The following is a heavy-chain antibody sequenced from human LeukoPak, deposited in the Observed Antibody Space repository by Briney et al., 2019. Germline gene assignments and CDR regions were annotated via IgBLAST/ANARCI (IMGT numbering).Heavy chain of an antibody. CDR2: INLSGTT. V-gene: IGHV4-4*07. CDR1: GGSISSYY. CDR3: AKEPADTAYYYYGMDV. J-gene: IGHJ6*02. D-gene: IGHD5-18*01. Sequence: SETLSLTCSVSGGSISSYYWTWIRQPAGKGLEWIGRINLSGTTNYNPSLKSRVAMSADTSKNQLSLRLSSVTAADTAVYYCAKEPADTAYYYYGMDVWGQGTTVTVSS.